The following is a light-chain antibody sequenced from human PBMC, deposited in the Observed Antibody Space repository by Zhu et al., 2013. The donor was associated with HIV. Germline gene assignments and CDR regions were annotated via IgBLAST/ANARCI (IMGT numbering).Light chain of an antibody. CDR3: QHYGDSVWT. Sequence: EIVLTQSPATLSVSPGERATLSCRASQSVSSNLAWYQQKPGQGPRLLIYGASNRATGIPDRFSGSGSGTDFTLTISRLEPEDFAVYYCQHYGDSVWTFGQGTKVEIK. CDR1: QSVSSN. CDR2: GAS. V-gene: IGKV3D-15*01. J-gene: IGKJ1*01.